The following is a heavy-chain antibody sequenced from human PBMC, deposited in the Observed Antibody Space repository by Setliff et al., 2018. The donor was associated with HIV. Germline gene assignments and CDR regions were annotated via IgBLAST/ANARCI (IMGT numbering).Heavy chain of an antibody. CDR3: ARGMDYYDTSGYYQYYFDY. V-gene: IGHV1-2*04. CDR1: FTDYY. CDR2: INPKSDGT. Sequence: FTDYYIHWVRQAPGQGLEWTGWINPKSDGTNYAQKFQGWITMTRDTSISTAYMELSRLRSDDTAVYYCARGMDYYDTSGYYQYYFDYWGQGTLVTVSS. D-gene: IGHD3-22*01. J-gene: IGHJ4*02.